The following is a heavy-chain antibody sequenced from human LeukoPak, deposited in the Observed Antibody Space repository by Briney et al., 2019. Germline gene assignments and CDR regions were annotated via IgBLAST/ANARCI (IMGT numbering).Heavy chain of an antibody. V-gene: IGHV3-66*01. CDR3: ARANWGHPMYYFDY. J-gene: IGHJ4*02. CDR2: LYSDGST. CDR1: GFTVSDKY. Sequence: PGGSLRLSCAASGFTVSDKYMSWVRQAPGKGLEWVSILYSDGSTYYADSVKGRFTISRDNSKNTLYLQMNSLRAEDTAVYYCARANWGHPMYYFDYWGQGTLVTVSS. D-gene: IGHD7-27*01.